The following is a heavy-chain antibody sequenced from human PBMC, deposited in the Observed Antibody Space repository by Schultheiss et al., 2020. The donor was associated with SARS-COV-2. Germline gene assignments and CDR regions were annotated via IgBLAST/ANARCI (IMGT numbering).Heavy chain of an antibody. CDR3: ARDEMTAAAGLHGMDV. CDR1: GGTFSSYA. D-gene: IGHD6-13*01. V-gene: IGHV1-69*13. Sequence: SVKVSCKASGGTFSSYAISWVRQAPGQGLEWMGGIIPIFGTANYAQKFQGRVTITADESTSTAYMELSSLRSEDTAVYYCARDEMTAAAGLHGMDVWGQGTTVTVSS. J-gene: IGHJ6*02. CDR2: IIPIFGTA.